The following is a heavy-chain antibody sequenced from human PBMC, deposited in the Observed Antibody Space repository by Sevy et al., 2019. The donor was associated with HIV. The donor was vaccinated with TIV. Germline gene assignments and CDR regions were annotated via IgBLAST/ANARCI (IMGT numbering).Heavy chain of an antibody. CDR1: GFTFSSYG. CDR2: IWYDGNNK. J-gene: IGHJ4*02. Sequence: GGSLRLSCAASGFTFSSYGMHWVRQAPGKGLEWVAGIWYDGNNKDYADSVKGRFTISRDNSKNTVYLQMNSLRAEDTAVHYCAKGIAAAGYYFDFWGQGTLVTVSS. V-gene: IGHV3-33*06. D-gene: IGHD6-13*01. CDR3: AKGIAAAGYYFDF.